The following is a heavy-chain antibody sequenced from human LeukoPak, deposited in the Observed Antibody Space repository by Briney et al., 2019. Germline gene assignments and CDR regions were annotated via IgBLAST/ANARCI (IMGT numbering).Heavy chain of an antibody. CDR3: AKAVVVVVPAAWDY. J-gene: IGHJ4*02. Sequence: GGSLRLSCAASGFTFSSYAMSWVRQAPGKGLEWVLAISGSGGSTYYADSVKGRFTISRDNSKNTLYLQMNSMRAEDTAVYYCAKAVVVVVPAAWDYWGQGTLVTVSS. V-gene: IGHV3-23*01. CDR2: ISGSGGST. CDR1: GFTFSSYA. D-gene: IGHD2-2*01.